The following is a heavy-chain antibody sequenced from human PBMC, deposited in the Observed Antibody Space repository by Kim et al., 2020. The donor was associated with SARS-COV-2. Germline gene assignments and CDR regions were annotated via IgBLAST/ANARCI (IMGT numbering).Heavy chain of an antibody. CDR3: AKDRGSGYYQPWGAFDS. CDR1: GFTFDDYA. Sequence: GGSLRLSCAASGFTFDDYAMHWVRQAPGKGLEWVSGISWNSGSIGYADSVKGRFTISRDNAKNSLYLQMNSLRAEDTALYYCAKDRGSGYYQPWGAFDS. J-gene: IGHJ3*02. V-gene: IGHV3-9*01. D-gene: IGHD3-22*01. CDR2: ISWNSGSI.